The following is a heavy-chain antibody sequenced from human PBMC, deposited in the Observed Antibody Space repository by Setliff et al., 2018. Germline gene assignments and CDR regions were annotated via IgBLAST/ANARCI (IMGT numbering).Heavy chain of an antibody. D-gene: IGHD2-15*01. CDR2: ISYSGTP. J-gene: IGHJ4*01. CDR1: DDSFTSSRYY. Sequence: KTSETLSLTCTVPDDSFTSSRYYWGWIRQAPGSGLEWIGSISYSGTPYYNASVESRVTISIDTSRNQFSLELRSVTVADTATYYCVRPGGTTVVARHFDYWGSGILVTVSS. CDR3: VRPGGTTVVARHFDY. V-gene: IGHV4-39*01.